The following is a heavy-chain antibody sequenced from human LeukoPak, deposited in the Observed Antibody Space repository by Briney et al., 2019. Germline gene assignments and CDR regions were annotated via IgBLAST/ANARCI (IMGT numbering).Heavy chain of an antibody. CDR1: GGSISSYY. Sequence: PSETLSLTFTVPGGSISSYYWCWIRQPPGKGLQGIGYIYYSGITNYNPSLKSRVTISVDTSKIQFSLKLSPGSAADTAVYYCARWNKWLMAFDIWGQGTMVTVSS. V-gene: IGHV4-59*01. J-gene: IGHJ3*02. CDR3: ARWNKWLMAFDI. CDR2: IYYSGIT. D-gene: IGHD1/OR15-1a*01.